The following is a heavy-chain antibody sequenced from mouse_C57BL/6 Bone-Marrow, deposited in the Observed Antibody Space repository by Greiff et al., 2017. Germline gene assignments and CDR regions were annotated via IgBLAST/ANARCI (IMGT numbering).Heavy chain of an antibody. D-gene: IGHD1-1*01. V-gene: IGHV7-1*01. Sequence: EVMLVESGGGLVQSGRSLRLSCATSGFTFSDFYMEWVRQAPGKGLEWIAASRNKANDYTTEYSASVKGRFIVSRNTSQTLLYLQMNALRAEDTAMYYCARDGGDYCSSHWYFGVWGTGTTVTVSA. J-gene: IGHJ1*03. CDR1: GFTFSDFY. CDR2: SRNKANDYTT. CDR3: ARDGGDYCSSHWYFGV.